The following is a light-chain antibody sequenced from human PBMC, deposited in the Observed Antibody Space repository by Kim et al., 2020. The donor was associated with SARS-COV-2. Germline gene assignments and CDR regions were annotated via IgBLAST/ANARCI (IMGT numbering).Light chain of an antibody. CDR1: SSDVGGYNY. V-gene: IGLV2-14*01. Sequence: QSALTQPASVSGSPGQSITISCTGTSSDVGGYNYVSWYQQHPGKAPKLMIYDVIRRPSGVSNRFSGSKSGNTASLIISGLQAEDEAEYYCSSFTSISNVIFGGGTKLTVL. J-gene: IGLJ2*01. CDR3: SSFTSISNVI. CDR2: DVI.